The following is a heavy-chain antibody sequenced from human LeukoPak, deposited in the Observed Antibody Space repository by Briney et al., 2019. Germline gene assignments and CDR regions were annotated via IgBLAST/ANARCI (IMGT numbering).Heavy chain of an antibody. CDR3: AKDRCSNGIGCYYYYMDV. D-gene: IGHD2-8*01. V-gene: IGHV3-30*02. Sequence: GGSLRLSCAASGFSFSSYGVHWVRQAPGKGLEWVAYIQYDGSNEQYADSVKGRFSISRDSSKNILNLQMNSLRAEDTAVYYCAKDRCSNGIGCYYYYMDVWGKGTTVTIYS. CDR2: IQYDGSNE. CDR1: GFSFSSYG. J-gene: IGHJ6*03.